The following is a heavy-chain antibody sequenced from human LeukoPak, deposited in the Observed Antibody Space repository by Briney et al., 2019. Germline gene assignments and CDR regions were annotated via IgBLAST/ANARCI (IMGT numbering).Heavy chain of an antibody. D-gene: IGHD5-24*01. CDR2: IYSGGST. V-gene: IGHV3-66*01. CDR3: ARKRWLQSEFDY. Sequence: GGSLRLSCAASGFTVSSNYMTWVRQAPGKGLEWVSVIYSGGSTYYADSVRGRFTISRDNSKNTLYLQMNSLRAEDTAVYYCARKRWLQSEFDYWGQGTLVTVSS. CDR1: GFTVSSNY. J-gene: IGHJ4*02.